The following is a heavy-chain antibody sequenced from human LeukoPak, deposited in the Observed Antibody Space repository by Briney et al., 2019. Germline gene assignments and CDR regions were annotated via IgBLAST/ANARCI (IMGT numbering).Heavy chain of an antibody. D-gene: IGHD3-10*01. CDR3: ARWMVRGVIRAFDI. V-gene: IGHV4-59*12. CDR2: IYYSGST. CDR1: GGSISSYY. Sequence: SETLSLTCTVSGGSISSYYWSWIRQPPGKGLEWIGYIYYSGSTNYNPSLKSRVTISVDTSKNQFSLKLSSVTAADTAVYYCARWMVRGVIRAFDIWGQGTMVTVSS. J-gene: IGHJ3*02.